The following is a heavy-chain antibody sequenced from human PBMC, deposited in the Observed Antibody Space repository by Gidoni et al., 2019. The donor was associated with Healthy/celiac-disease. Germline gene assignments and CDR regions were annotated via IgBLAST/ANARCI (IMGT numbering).Heavy chain of an antibody. CDR2: INHSGST. J-gene: IGHJ5*02. V-gene: IGHV4-34*01. Sequence: QVQLQQWGAGLLKPSETLSLTCAVYGGSFSGYYWSWIRQPPGKGLEWIGEINHSGSTNYNPSLKSRVTISVDTSKNQFSLKLSSVTAADTAVYYCARGRRAVAGTPRRANWFDPWGQGTLVTVSS. CDR3: ARGRRAVAGTPRRANWFDP. CDR1: GGSFSGYY. D-gene: IGHD6-19*01.